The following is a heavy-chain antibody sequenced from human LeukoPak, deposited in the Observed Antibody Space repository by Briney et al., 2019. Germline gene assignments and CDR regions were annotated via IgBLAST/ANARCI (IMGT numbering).Heavy chain of an antibody. Sequence: GGSLRLSCAASGFTFSNSWMSWIRQAPGQGLEWVANIKQDGSEKYYVDSVKGRFTISRDNARNSLYLQMSSLRDEDTAVYYCARAYGSGSSPFDYWGQGTLVTVSS. CDR1: GFTFSNSW. V-gene: IGHV3-7*04. CDR3: ARAYGSGSSPFDY. J-gene: IGHJ4*02. D-gene: IGHD3-10*01. CDR2: IKQDGSEK.